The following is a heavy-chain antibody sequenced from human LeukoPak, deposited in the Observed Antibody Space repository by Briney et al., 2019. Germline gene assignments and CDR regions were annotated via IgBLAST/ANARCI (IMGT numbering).Heavy chain of an antibody. D-gene: IGHD4-17*01. J-gene: IGHJ4*02. CDR1: GFTFSSYS. CDR2: ISSSSSYI. V-gene: IGHV3-21*04. Sequence: GGSLRLSCAASGFTFSSYSMNWVRQAPGKGLEWVSSISSSSSYIYYADSVKGRFTISRDNSKNTLYLQMNSLRAEDTAVYYCAKDPAGGYGDYGYYFDYWGQGTLVTVSS. CDR3: AKDPAGGYGDYGYYFDY.